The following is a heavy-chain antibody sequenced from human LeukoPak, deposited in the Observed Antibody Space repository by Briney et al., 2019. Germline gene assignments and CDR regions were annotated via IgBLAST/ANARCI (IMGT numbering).Heavy chain of an antibody. CDR3: ASIRSYGSGSCPY. CDR2: INHSGST. D-gene: IGHD3-10*01. V-gene: IGHV4-34*01. J-gene: IGHJ4*02. CDR1: GGSFSGYY. Sequence: PSETLSLTCAVYGGSFSGYYWSWIRQPPGKGLEWIGEINHSGSTNYNPSLKSRVTISVDTSKNQFSLKLSSVTAADTAVYYCASIRSYGSGSCPYWGQGTLVTVSS.